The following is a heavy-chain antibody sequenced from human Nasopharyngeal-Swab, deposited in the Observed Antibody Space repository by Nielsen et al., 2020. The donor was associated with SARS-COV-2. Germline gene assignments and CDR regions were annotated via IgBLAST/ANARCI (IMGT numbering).Heavy chain of an antibody. V-gene: IGHV3-7*03. Sequence: GGSLRLSCAPSGFTFSSYWMTWVPQAPGKGLEWGPNIKQDGSQKSPEDSVKGRFTISRDNARNSLYLQMNNLRAEDTAVYYCARGPPIVVLTAILPDYYYLDVWGKGTTVTVSS. J-gene: IGHJ6*03. D-gene: IGHD2-21*02. CDR3: ARGPPIVVLTAILPDYYYLDV. CDR1: GFTFSSYW. CDR2: IKQDGSQK.